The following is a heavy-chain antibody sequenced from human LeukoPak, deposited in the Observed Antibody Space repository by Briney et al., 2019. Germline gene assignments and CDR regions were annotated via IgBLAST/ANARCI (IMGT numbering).Heavy chain of an antibody. CDR1: GYTLTAYY. CDR2: INPNSGGT. V-gene: IGHV1-2*02. D-gene: IGHD2-2*01. CDR3: ARDRVVVPAAFDY. J-gene: IGHJ4*02. Sequence: GASVRVSCTASGYTLTAYYIHWVRQAPGQGLEWMGWINPNSGGTNYAQRFQGRVTMTRDTSISTAYMELSRLRSDDTAVYYCARDRVVVPAAFDYWGQGTLVTVSS.